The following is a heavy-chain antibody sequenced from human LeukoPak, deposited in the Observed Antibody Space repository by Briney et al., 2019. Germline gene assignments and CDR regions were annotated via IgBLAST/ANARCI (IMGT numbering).Heavy chain of an antibody. CDR3: AELGITMIGGV. V-gene: IGHV3-20*04. Sequence: GGSLRLSCAASGFTFDDYGMSWVRQAPGKGLEWVSGIIWCGGSTGYADSVKGRFTISRDNAKNSLYLQMNSLRAEDTAVYYCAELGITMIGGVWGKGTTVTISS. D-gene: IGHD3-10*02. CDR2: IIWCGGST. CDR1: GFTFDDYG. J-gene: IGHJ6*04.